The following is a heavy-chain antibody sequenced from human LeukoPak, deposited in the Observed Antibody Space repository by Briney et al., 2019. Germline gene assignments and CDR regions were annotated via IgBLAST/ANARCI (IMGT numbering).Heavy chain of an antibody. V-gene: IGHV3-33*08. CDR3: ARDVGPGYYYGMDV. CDR1: GFTFGNYW. Sequence: GGSLRLSCVASGFTFGNYWMNWVRQAPGKGLEWVAVIWYDGSNKYYADSVKGRFTISRDNSKNTLYLQMNSLRDEDTAVYFCARDVGPGYYYGMDVWGQGTTVTVSS. J-gene: IGHJ6*02. D-gene: IGHD1-26*01. CDR2: IWYDGSNK.